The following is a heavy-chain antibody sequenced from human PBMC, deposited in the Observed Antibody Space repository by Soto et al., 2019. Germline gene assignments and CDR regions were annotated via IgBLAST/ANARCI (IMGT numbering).Heavy chain of an antibody. CDR2: ISSDGSKK. CDR3: ASPTIRDHSAFDI. J-gene: IGHJ3*02. D-gene: IGHD5-18*01. V-gene: IGHV3-30-3*01. Sequence: QVQLVESGRGVVQPGRSLRLSCAASGFTFSSYAMHWVRQAPGKGLEWVAVISSDGSKKYYADSGKGRFTIFRDNSKNTLYLQMNSLRPEDTAVYYCASPTIRDHSAFDIWGQGTMVTVSS. CDR1: GFTFSSYA.